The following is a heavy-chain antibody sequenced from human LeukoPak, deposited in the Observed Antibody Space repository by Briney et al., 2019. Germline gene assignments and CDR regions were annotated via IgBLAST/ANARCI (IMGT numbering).Heavy chain of an antibody. J-gene: IGHJ3*02. V-gene: IGHV3-33*01. CDR1: GFTFSNYD. Sequence: GGSLRLSCAASGFTFSNYDMHWVRQAPGKGLEWVAVIWYDGGIKYCGDSVKGRFTISRDISKNTLYLQMNSLRAEDTAVYYRARDRGGSSDAFDIWGQGTMVTVSS. CDR3: ARDRGGSSDAFDI. D-gene: IGHD2-2*01. CDR2: IWYDGGIK.